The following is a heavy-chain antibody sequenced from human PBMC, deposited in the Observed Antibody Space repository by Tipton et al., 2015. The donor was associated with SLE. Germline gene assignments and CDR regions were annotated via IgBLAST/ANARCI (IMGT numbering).Heavy chain of an antibody. J-gene: IGHJ4*02. V-gene: IGHV4-39*07. Sequence: TLSLTCTVSGGSISSSSYYWGWIRQPPGKGLEWIGGIYYSGSTYYNPALKSRVNISVDTSKNQFSLKLSSVTAADTAVYYCARNGEHGDYWGQGTLVTVSS. CDR1: GGSISSSSYY. CDR2: IYYSGST. CDR3: ARNGEHGDY. D-gene: IGHD1/OR15-1a*01.